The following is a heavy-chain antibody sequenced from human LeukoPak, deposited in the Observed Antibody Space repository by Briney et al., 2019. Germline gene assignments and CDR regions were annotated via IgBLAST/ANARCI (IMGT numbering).Heavy chain of an antibody. CDR3: ARNRYGDYVPYDY. Sequence: GGSLRLSCAASGFTISSNYMSWVRQAPGKGLEWVSVIYSGGSTYYADSVKGRFTISRDNSKNTLYLQMNSLRAEDTAVYYCARNRYGDYVPYDYWGQGTLVTVSS. CDR2: IYSGGST. CDR1: GFTISSNY. D-gene: IGHD4-17*01. V-gene: IGHV3-66*02. J-gene: IGHJ4*02.